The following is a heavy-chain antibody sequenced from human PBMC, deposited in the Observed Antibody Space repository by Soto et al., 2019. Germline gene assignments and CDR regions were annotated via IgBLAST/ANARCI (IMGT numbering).Heavy chain of an antibody. CDR1: TGSFTGHF. D-gene: IGHD3-10*01. CDR2: INPTRGT. Sequence: QVQLQQWGAGLLRPSETLSLTCAVNTGSFTGHFWGWIRQPPGKGLEWIGEINPTRGTNYNPSLKSRVAISIEMSTNQFSLTLSSVTAADTAVYYCARGSLGGYYGAFDLWGQGTVVTVSS. CDR3: ARGSLGGYYGAFDL. V-gene: IGHV4-34*01. J-gene: IGHJ3*01.